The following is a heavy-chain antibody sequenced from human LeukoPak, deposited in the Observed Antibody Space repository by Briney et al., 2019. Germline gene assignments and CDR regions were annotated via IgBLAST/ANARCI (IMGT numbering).Heavy chain of an antibody. Sequence: SVKVSCKASGGTFSSYAISWVRQAPGQGPEWMGRIIPILGIANYAQKFQGRVTITADKSTSTAYMELSSLRSEDTAVYYCARDYYDSSGPNAFDIWGQGTMVTVSS. CDR1: GGTFSSYA. V-gene: IGHV1-69*04. CDR2: IIPILGIA. J-gene: IGHJ3*02. CDR3: ARDYYDSSGPNAFDI. D-gene: IGHD3-22*01.